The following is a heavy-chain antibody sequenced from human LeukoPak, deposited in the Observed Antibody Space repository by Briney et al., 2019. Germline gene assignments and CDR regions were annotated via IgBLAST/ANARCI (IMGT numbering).Heavy chain of an antibody. Sequence: PSETLSLTCTVSGASIIDDYWSWIRQPAGKPLEWVGRIYASGEINYNPSFKSRVTLSVDTSKNRFSLRLAFVTAADTAAYYGAKGRHGEGLDVWGQGTTVTVSS. J-gene: IGHJ6*02. CDR3: AKGRHGEGLDV. CDR2: IYASGEI. D-gene: IGHD5-24*01. CDR1: GASIIDDY. V-gene: IGHV4-4*07.